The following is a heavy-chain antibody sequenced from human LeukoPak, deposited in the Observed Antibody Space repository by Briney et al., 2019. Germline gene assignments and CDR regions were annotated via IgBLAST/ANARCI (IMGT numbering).Heavy chain of an antibody. CDR3: AKDSGVGMATTFSILDI. CDR2: LRYDGSNT. Sequence: PGRSLRLSCAASGFTFSGYGMHWVRQAPGKGLEWEAFLRYDGSNTYYADSVKGRFTISRDNSKNTLYLQMNSLRAEDTAVYYCAKDSGVGMATTFSILDIWGQGTMVTVSS. CDR1: GFTFSGYG. J-gene: IGHJ3*02. V-gene: IGHV3-30*02. D-gene: IGHD5-24*01.